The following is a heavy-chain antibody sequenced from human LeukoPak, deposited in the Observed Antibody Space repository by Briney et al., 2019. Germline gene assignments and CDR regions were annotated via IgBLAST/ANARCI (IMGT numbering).Heavy chain of an antibody. J-gene: IGHJ6*02. CDR2: INHSGST. D-gene: IGHD2-2*02. V-gene: IGHV4-34*01. CDR3: ARGLRYCSSTSCYTDRDYYYGMDV. Sequence: SETLSLTCAVYGGSFSGYYWSWIRQPPGKGPEWIGEINHSGSTNYNPSLKSRVTISVDTSKNQFSLKLSSVTAADTAVYYCARGLRYCSSTSCYTDRDYYYGMDVWGQGTTVTVSS. CDR1: GGSFSGYY.